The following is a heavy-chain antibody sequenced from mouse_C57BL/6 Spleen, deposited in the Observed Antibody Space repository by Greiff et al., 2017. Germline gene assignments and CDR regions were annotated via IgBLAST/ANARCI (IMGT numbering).Heavy chain of an antibody. CDR1: GYSFTSYY. Sequence: QVQLQQSGPELVKPGASVKISCKASGYSFTSYYIHWVKQRPGQGLEWIGWIYPGSGNTKYNEKFKGKAKLTADTSPSTAYMQLSSLTSEDSAVYCCARFHSFYAMDYWGQGTSVTVSS. V-gene: IGHV1-66*01. CDR3: ARFHSFYAMDY. J-gene: IGHJ4*01. CDR2: IYPGSGNT.